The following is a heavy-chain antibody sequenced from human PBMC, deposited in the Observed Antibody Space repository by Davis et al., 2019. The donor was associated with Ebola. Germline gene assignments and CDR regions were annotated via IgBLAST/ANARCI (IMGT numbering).Heavy chain of an antibody. D-gene: IGHD6-13*01. CDR3: ARDRGMIAAAGTVDY. V-gene: IGHV1-18*01. J-gene: IGHJ4*02. CDR1: GYTFTSYG. CDR2: ISAYNGNT. Sequence: ASVKVSCKASGYTFTSYGIGWVRQAPGQGLEWMGWISAYNGNTNYAQKLQGRVTMTTDTSTSTAYMELRSLRSDDTAVYYCARDRGMIAAAGTVDYWGQGTLVTVSS.